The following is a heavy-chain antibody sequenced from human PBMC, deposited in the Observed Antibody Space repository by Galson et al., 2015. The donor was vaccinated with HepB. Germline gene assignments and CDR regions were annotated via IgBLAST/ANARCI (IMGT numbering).Heavy chain of an antibody. Sequence: CAISGDSVSSHSAAWNWIRQSPSRGLEWLGRTYYRSKWYNDYAVSVKSRITINPDTSKNQFSLQLNSVTPEDTAVYYCAREDHSMVASSGVVLFYFDYWGQGTLVTVSS. CDR1: GDSVSSHSAA. CDR3: AREDHSMVASSGVVLFYFDY. J-gene: IGHJ4*02. CDR2: TYYRSKWYN. D-gene: IGHD2-21*01. V-gene: IGHV6-1*01.